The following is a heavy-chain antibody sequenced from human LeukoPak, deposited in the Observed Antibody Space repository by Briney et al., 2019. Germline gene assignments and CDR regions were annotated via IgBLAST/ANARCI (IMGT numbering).Heavy chain of an antibody. CDR2: IRNDGSNK. V-gene: IGHV3-30*02. Sequence: GGSLRLSCAPSGFTFSNYGIHWVRQAPGKGLEWVAFIRNDGSNKYYADSVKGRFIISRDNSKNILYLQMKSLRAEDTAFYYCARGAYYNILTGYRARSLGLDYWGQGTLVTVSS. CDR3: ARGAYYNILTGYRARSLGLDY. D-gene: IGHD3-9*01. CDR1: GFTFSNYG. J-gene: IGHJ4*02.